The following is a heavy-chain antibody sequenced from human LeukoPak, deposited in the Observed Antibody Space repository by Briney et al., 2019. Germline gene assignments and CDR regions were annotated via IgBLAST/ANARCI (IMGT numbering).Heavy chain of an antibody. CDR1: GFTFSGYW. V-gene: IGHV3-7*01. J-gene: IGHJ5*02. D-gene: IGHD3-22*01. Sequence: GGSLRLSCVVSGFTFSGYWMSWVRQAPGKGLEWVATIKQDGSDEYYVDSVKGRFTISRDNAKNSLYLQMDGLRAEDTAVYHCARKLYYYGTSPAGRFGPWGQGTLVTVSS. CDR3: ARKLYYYGTSPAGRFGP. CDR2: IKQDGSDE.